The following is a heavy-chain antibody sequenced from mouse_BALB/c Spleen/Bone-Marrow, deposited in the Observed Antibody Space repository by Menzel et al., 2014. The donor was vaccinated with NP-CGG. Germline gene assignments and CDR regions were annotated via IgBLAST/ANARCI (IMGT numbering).Heavy chain of an antibody. V-gene: IGHV14-3*02. J-gene: IGHJ1*01. CDR2: IDPANGNT. CDR1: GFNIXDTY. D-gene: IGHD1-1*01. CDR3: ARGGSSYGWYFDV. Sequence: VQLQQSGAELVKPGASVKLSCTASGFNIXDTYMHWVKQRPEQGLEWIGRIDPANGNTKYDPKFQGKATITADTSSNTAYLQLSSLTSEDTAVYYCARGGSSYGWYFDVWGAGTTVTVSS.